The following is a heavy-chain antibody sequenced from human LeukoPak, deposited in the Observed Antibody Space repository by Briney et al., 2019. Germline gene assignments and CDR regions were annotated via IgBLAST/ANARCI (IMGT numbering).Heavy chain of an antibody. Sequence: GGSLRLSCAASGFTFRDAWMYWVRQAPGKGLEWVSHISGSGSNIGYADSVKGRFTISRNNAKNSLYLQMNSLRAEDTAVYYCARGLRNTILGGDYYWGQGTLVTVSS. D-gene: IGHD3-3*01. J-gene: IGHJ4*02. CDR2: ISGSGSNI. CDR3: ARGLRNTILGGDYY. CDR1: GFTFRDAW. V-gene: IGHV3-11*04.